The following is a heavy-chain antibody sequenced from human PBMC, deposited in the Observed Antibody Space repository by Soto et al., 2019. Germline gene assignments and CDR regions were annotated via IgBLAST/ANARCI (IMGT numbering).Heavy chain of an antibody. J-gene: IGHJ5*02. V-gene: IGHV4-31*03. Sequence: TSETLSLTCTVSGGSISSCGYYWSWHRQHPGKGLEWIGYIYNSGSTYYIPSRKSRVTISVDTSKNQFSLKLSSVTAADTAVYYCARSRPYNWFDPWGQGTPVTVSS. CDR3: ARSRPYNWFDP. CDR2: IYNSGST. CDR1: GGSISSCGYY.